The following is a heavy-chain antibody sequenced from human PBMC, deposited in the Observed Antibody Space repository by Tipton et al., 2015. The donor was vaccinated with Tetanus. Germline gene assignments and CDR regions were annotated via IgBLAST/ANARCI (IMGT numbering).Heavy chain of an antibody. CDR3: ARDSYYPSRWSFADY. CDR1: GGSVNSGTYY. V-gene: IGHV4-61*01. Sequence: SGGSVNSGTYYWSWIRQPPGKGLEWLGDIYYGGATQYNPSLESRLTISIDTSKNQFSLELTSVTAADTAVYYCARDSYYPSRWSFADYWGQGTLVTVSS. J-gene: IGHJ4*02. D-gene: IGHD3-22*01. CDR2: IYYGGAT.